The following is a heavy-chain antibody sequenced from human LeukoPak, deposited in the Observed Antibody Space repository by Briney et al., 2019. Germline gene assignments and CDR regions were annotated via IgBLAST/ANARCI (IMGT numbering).Heavy chain of an antibody. CDR1: RGTFSSYA. D-gene: IGHD1-26*01. J-gene: IGHJ4*02. V-gene: IGHV1-69*05. CDR2: IIPIFGTA. CDR3: ARGGRGFYYYYFDY. Sequence: ASVKVSCKASRGTFSSYAISWVRQAPGQGLEWMGGIIPIFGTANYAQKFQGRVTMTRDTSISTAYMELSRLRSDAAAVYYCARGGRGFYYYYFDYWGQGTLVTVSS.